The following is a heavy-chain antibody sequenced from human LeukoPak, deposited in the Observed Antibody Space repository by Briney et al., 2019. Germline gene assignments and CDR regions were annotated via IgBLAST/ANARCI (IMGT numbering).Heavy chain of an antibody. CDR1: GFTVSSNY. Sequence: GGSLRLSCAASGFTVSSNYMSWVRQAPGKGLEWVSVIYSGGSTYYADSVKGRFTISRDNSKNTLYLQMNSLRAEDTAVYYCARVGYDILTGYRGDFDYWGQGTLVTVSS. CDR2: IYSGGST. D-gene: IGHD3-9*01. J-gene: IGHJ4*02. CDR3: ARVGYDILTGYRGDFDY. V-gene: IGHV3-53*01.